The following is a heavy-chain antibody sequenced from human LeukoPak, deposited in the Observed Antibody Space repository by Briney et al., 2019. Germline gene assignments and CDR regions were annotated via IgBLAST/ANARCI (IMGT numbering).Heavy chain of an antibody. CDR3: AKDTRYSNYAGGSFDI. Sequence: GGSLRLSCAASGFTFSSYAMHWVRQAPGKGLEYVSAISSNGGSTYYANSVKGRFTISRDNAKNSLYLQMNSLRVEDTALYYCAKDTRYSNYAGGSFDIWGQGTMVTVSS. J-gene: IGHJ3*02. CDR2: ISSNGGST. D-gene: IGHD4-11*01. CDR1: GFTFSSYA. V-gene: IGHV3-64*01.